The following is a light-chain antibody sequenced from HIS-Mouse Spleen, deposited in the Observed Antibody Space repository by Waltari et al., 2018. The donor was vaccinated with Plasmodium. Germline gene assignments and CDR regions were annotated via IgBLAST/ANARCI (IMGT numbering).Light chain of an antibody. CDR1: PSISSY. Sequence: DIQMTQSPSSLSASVGDRVTCTCRASPSISSYLNWYQQKPWKAPKLLIYAASSLQSGVPSRFSGSGSGTDFTLTISSLQPEDFATYDCQQSYSTPTWTFGQGTKVEIK. CDR3: QQSYSTPTWT. CDR2: AAS. V-gene: IGKV1-39*01. J-gene: IGKJ1*01.